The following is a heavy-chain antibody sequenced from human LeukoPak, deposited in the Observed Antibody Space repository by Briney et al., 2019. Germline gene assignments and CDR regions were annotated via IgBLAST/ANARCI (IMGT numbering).Heavy chain of an antibody. J-gene: IGHJ3*02. CDR2: ISGSGGRT. CDR3: AIPTCSGSGYCSTSDPFHT. Sequence: PGGSLRLSCAASGFTFDNYGIGWVRQAPGKGLEWVSGISGSGGRTYYADSVKGRFTISRDNSKNTPLLQLNSLGVEDTATYYCAIPTCSGSGYCSTSDPFHTWGQGTMVTVSS. D-gene: IGHD2-2*03. CDR1: GFTFDNYG. V-gene: IGHV3-23*01.